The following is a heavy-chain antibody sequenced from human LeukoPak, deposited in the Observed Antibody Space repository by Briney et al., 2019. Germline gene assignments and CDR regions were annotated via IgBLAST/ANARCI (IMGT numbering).Heavy chain of an antibody. CDR2: IIPIFGTA. Sequence: SVKVSCKASGGTFSSYAISGVRQAPGQGLEWMGRIIPIFGTANYAQKFQGRVTITTDESTSTAYMELSSLRSEDTAVYYCARSPRLSYMIDYWGQGTLVTVSS. V-gene: IGHV1-69*05. D-gene: IGHD1-26*01. J-gene: IGHJ4*02. CDR3: ARSPRLSYMIDY. CDR1: GGTFSSYA.